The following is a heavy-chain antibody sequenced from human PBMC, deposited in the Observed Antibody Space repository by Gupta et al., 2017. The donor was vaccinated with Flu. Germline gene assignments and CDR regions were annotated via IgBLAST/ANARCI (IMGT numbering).Heavy chain of an antibody. D-gene: IGHD6-13*01. CDR1: GFTFGDYA. Sequence: EVQLVESGGGLVQPGRSLRLSCTASGFTFGDYAMSWVRQAPGKGLEWVGFIRSKAYGGTTEYAASVKGRFTISRDDSKSIAYLQMNSLKTEDTAVYYGVAAAEVPLWYGMDVWGQGTTVTVSS. J-gene: IGHJ6*02. V-gene: IGHV3-49*04. CDR2: IRSKAYGGTT. CDR3: VAAAEVPLWYGMDV.